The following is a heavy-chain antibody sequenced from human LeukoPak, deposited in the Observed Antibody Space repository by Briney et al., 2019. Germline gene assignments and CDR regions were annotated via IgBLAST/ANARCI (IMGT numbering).Heavy chain of an antibody. CDR2: IYTSGST. V-gene: IGHV4-4*07. Sequence: SETLSLTCTVSGGSISSYYWNWIRQPAGKGLEWIGRIYTSGSTNYNPSLESRVTMSVDTSKNQFSLKLSSVTAADTAVYYCARGPSLQFGEPYFDYWGQGTLVTVSS. J-gene: IGHJ4*02. D-gene: IGHD3-10*01. CDR1: GGSISSYY. CDR3: ARGPSLQFGEPYFDY.